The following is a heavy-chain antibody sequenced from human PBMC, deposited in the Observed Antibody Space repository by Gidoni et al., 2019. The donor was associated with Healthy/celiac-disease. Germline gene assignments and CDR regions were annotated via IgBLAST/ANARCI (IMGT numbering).Heavy chain of an antibody. Sequence: EVQLVESGGGLIQPGGSLRLSCAASGFTVSSNYMSWVRQAPGKGLEWVSVIYSGGSTYYADSVKGRFTISRDNSKNTLYLQMNSLRAEDTAVYYCARRPIAVAGGYYFDYWGQGTLVTVSS. CDR1: GFTVSSNY. D-gene: IGHD6-19*01. V-gene: IGHV3-53*01. CDR2: IYSGGST. CDR3: ARRPIAVAGGYYFDY. J-gene: IGHJ4*02.